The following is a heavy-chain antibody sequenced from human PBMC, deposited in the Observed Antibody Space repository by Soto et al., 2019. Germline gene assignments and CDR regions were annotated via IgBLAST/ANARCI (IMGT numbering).Heavy chain of an antibody. V-gene: IGHV3-7*01. D-gene: IGHD2-15*01. Sequence: GSRRLSCAASGFTFSNYWMTWVRQSPGKGLEWVANIKEDGSEKHYVDSVKGRFTISRDNAKNSLYLQMNSLRVEDTAVYFCSRDVVVGAKALNYWGQGALVTVSS. CDR1: GFTFSNYW. CDR3: SRDVVVGAKALNY. CDR2: IKEDGSEK. J-gene: IGHJ4*02.